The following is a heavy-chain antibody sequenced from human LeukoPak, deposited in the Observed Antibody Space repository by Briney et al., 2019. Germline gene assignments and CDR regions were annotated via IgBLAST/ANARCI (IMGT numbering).Heavy chain of an antibody. D-gene: IGHD6-13*01. J-gene: IGHJ1*01. CDR1: VASISDYH. CDR3: ARYSSSWSFHH. CDR2: IYDSGST. V-gene: IGHV4-59*08. Sequence: SETLSLTCAVSVASISDYHWSWIRQPPGRGLEWIGHIYDSGSTNYNPSLDSRVTISLDTSENQFSLRLSSVTAADTAVYYCARYSSSWSFHHWGQGTLVTVSS.